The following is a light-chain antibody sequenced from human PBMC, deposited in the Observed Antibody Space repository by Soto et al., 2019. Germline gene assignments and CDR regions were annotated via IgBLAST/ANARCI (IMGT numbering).Light chain of an antibody. Sequence: QSVLTQPASVSGSPGQSITISCTGTSSDVGGYSYVSWYQQYPGKAPKLMIYGVTNRPSGVSNRFSGSKTGNTASLIISGLQAEDEAYYYCFSHRGGDSHVFGTGTKVTVL. J-gene: IGLJ1*01. CDR2: GVT. V-gene: IGLV2-14*01. CDR3: FSHRGGDSHV. CDR1: SSDVGGYSY.